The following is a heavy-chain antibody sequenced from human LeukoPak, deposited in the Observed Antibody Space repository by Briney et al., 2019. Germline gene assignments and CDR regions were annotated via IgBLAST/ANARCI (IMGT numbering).Heavy chain of an antibody. J-gene: IGHJ4*02. V-gene: IGHV3-23*01. D-gene: IGHD3-10*01. Sequence: PGGSLRLSCAASGFTFSNYAMSWVRQAPGKGLEWVSGISGSGNSTYYADSVKGRFTISRDNSKNTLYLQMNSLRAEDTAVYYCARAMVRGVINRYLPEGDWGQGTLVTVSS. CDR2: ISGSGNST. CDR1: GFTFSNYA. CDR3: ARAMVRGVINRYLPEGD.